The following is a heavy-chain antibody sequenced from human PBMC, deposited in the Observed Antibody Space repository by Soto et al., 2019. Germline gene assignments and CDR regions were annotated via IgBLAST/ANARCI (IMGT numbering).Heavy chain of an antibody. J-gene: IGHJ4*02. CDR1: GGTFSTST. V-gene: IGHV1-18*04. CDR3: ARDLPPEDY. CDR2: ITVYNGHT. Sequence: ASVKVSCKASGGTFSTSTFTWVRQAPGQGLEWLGWITVYNGHTNYAPSLQGRVTISTDTATSTVYMELTTLRSDDTAVYYCARDLPPEDYWGQGTLVTVSS.